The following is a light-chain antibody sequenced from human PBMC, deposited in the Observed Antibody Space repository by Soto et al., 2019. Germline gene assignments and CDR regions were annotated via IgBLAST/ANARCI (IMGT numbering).Light chain of an antibody. CDR2: GAS. CDR3: QQYGSSPET. J-gene: IGKJ1*01. Sequence: EIVLTQSPGTLSLSPGEGATLSCRASQTLSSSYLAWYQQIPGQAPRLLIYGASSRATGIPDRFSGGGSGTDFTLTISRLEPEDFAVYYWQQYGSSPETFGQGTKVEIK. V-gene: IGKV3-20*01. CDR1: QTLSSSY.